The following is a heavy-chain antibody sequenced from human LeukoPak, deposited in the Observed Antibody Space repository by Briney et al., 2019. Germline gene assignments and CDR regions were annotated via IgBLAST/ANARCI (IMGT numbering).Heavy chain of an antibody. J-gene: IGHJ4*02. D-gene: IGHD2-15*01. CDR3: AKDKSGVVVVVVATNQDYFDY. CDR2: IRYDGSNK. V-gene: IGHV3-30*02. Sequence: GGSLRLSCAASGFTFSSYAMHWVRQAPGKGLEWVSFIRYDGSNKYYADSVKGRFTISRDNSKNTLYLQMNSLRAEDTAVYYCAKDKSGVVVVVVATNQDYFDYWGQGTLVTVSS. CDR1: GFTFSSYA.